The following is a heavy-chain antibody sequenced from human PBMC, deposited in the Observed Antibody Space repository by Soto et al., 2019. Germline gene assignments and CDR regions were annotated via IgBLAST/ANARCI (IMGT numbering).Heavy chain of an antibody. CDR1: GGTFTSYA. D-gene: IGHD2-21*02. V-gene: IGHV1-69*13. CDR3: ARGGVVTGSFDN. CDR2: IIPMFGTV. Sequence: GASVKVSCKASGGTFTSYAISWVRQAPGQGLEWMGGIIPMFGTVNYAQKFQGRVTIIADESTTTAYMELSSLRSDDTAVYYCARGGVVTGSFDNWGQGTLVTVSS. J-gene: IGHJ4*02.